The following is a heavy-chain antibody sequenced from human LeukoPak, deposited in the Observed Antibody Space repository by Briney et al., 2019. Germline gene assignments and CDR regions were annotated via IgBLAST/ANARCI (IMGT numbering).Heavy chain of an antibody. Sequence: PSETLSLTCTVSGGSITSNNYYWGWIRQPPGKELEWIGSISHGGGTHYNPSLKSRVTISVDTSKNQFSLKLSSVTAADTAVYYCARMRAEIDYWGQGTLVTVSS. CDR3: ARMRAEIDY. V-gene: IGHV4-39*07. J-gene: IGHJ4*02. D-gene: IGHD6-19*01. CDR1: GGSITSNNYY. CDR2: ISHGGGT.